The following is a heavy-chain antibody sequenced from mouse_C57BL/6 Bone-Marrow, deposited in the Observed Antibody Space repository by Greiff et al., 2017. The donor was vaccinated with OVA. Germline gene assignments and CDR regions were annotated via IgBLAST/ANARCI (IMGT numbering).Heavy chain of an antibody. CDR3: TTESSGIYAMDY. CDR2: IDPENGDT. CDR1: GFNIKDDY. J-gene: IGHJ4*01. D-gene: IGHD3-2*02. V-gene: IGHV14-4*01. Sequence: EVQLQQSGAELVRPGASVKLSCTASGFNIKDDYMHWVKQRPEQGLEWIGWIDPENGDTEYASKFQGKATITADTSSNTAYLQLSSLTSEDTAVYYCTTESSGIYAMDYWGQGTSVTVSS.